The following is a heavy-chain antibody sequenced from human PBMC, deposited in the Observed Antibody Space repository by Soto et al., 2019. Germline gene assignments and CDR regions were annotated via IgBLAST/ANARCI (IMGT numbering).Heavy chain of an antibody. CDR3: ARGDDYYDSSGYSRAEYFQH. D-gene: IGHD3-22*01. Sequence: GASVKVSCKASGYTFTGYYMHWVRQAPGQGLEWMGWINPNSGGTNYAQKFQGWVTMTRDTSISTAYMELSRLRSDDTAVYYCARGDDYYDSSGYSRAEYFQHWGQGTLVTVSS. V-gene: IGHV1-2*04. CDR1: GYTFTGYY. J-gene: IGHJ1*01. CDR2: INPNSGGT.